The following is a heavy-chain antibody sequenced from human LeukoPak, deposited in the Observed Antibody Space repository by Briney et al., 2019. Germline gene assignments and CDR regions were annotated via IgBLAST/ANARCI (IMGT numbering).Heavy chain of an antibody. Sequence: ASVKVSCKASGYTFTDYYMHWVRQAPGQGLEWMGWINLNSGVTNYPQKFQGRVTMTRDTSISTAYLELSRLRSDDTAVYYCARDGGMDLWARETAVTVSS. CDR1: GYTFTDYY. V-gene: IGHV1-2*02. CDR2: INLNSGVT. CDR3: ARDGGMDL. J-gene: IGHJ6*02.